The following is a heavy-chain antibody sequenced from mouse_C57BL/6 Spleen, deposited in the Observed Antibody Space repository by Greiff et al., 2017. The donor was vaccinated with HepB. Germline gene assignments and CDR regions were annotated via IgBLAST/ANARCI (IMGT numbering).Heavy chain of an antibody. CDR1: GYTFTSYG. J-gene: IGHJ3*01. CDR3: ARRITTVVPPAY. CDR2: IYPRSGNT. V-gene: IGHV1-81*01. D-gene: IGHD1-1*01. Sequence: QVQLKESGAELARPGASVKLSCKASGYTFTSYGISWVKQRTGQGLEWIGEIYPRSGNTYYNEKFKGKATLTADKSSSTAYMELRSLTSEDSAVYFWARRITTVVPPAYWGQGTLVTVSA.